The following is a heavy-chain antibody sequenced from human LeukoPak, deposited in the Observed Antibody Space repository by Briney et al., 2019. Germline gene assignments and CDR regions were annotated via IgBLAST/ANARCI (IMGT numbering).Heavy chain of an antibody. CDR1: GYTFTGYY. D-gene: IGHD2-21*01. CDR2: INPHSGGT. CDR3: ARLCGRHCYSGLDY. Sequence: ASVTVSCKASGYTFTGYYMHWVRQAPGQGREWMGWINPHSGGTDYAQKFQGRVTMTRDSSINTAYMELTRLRSDDTAVYHCARLCGRHCYSGLDYWGQGTLVTVSS. V-gene: IGHV1-2*02. J-gene: IGHJ4*02.